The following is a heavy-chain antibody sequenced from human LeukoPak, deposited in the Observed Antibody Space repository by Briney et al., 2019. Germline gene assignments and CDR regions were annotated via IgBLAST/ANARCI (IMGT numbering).Heavy chain of an antibody. CDR3: ARGEDYAHDY. CDR2: INHSGST. J-gene: IGHJ4*02. Sequence: PSETLSLTCAVYGGSFSGYYWSWIRQPPGKGLGWIGEINHSGSTNYNPSLKSPVTISVDTSKNQFSLKLSSVTAADTAVYYCARGEDYAHDYWGQGTLVTVSS. D-gene: IGHD4-17*01. CDR1: GGSFSGYY. V-gene: IGHV4-34*01.